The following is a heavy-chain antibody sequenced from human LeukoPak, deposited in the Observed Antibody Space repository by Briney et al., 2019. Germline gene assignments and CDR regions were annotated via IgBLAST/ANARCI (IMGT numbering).Heavy chain of an antibody. J-gene: IGHJ4*02. CDR1: GDFVSTSSAA. V-gene: IGHV6-1*01. Sequence: SQTLSLTCAISGDFVSTSSAAWNWIRPSPSRGLVWLGRTYYRSKWYNDFVLSVKRRIIINPDTSKNQLSLQLNSVTPEDTAVYYCARDGSYFDVWGQGILVTVSS. CDR2: TYYRSKWYN. CDR3: ARDGSYFDV.